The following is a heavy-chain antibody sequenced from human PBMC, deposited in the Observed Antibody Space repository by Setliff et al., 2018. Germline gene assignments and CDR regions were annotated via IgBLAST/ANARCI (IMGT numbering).Heavy chain of an antibody. CDR1: GYTFTSYS. V-gene: IGHV1-18*01. D-gene: IGHD3-3*01. J-gene: IGHJ4*02. CDR2: ISGYSGDT. Sequence: ASVKVSCKASGYTFTSYSITWVRQAPGRGLEWLGWISGYSGDTSYAQKFQDRVTLTTDTPTSTAYMEMRSLASDDTAVYYCARVTGVTTFGVIMKDFEFWGQGTLVTVSS. CDR3: ARVTGVTTFGVIMKDFEF.